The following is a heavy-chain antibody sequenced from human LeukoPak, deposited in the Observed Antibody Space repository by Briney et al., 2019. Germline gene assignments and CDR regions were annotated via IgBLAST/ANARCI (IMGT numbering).Heavy chain of an antibody. J-gene: IGHJ4*02. D-gene: IGHD6-13*01. CDR2: ISASGGLT. CDR1: GFTFSSYA. Sequence: GGSLRLSCAASGFTFSSYAMSWVRQAPGKGLEWVSGISASGGLTYYADSVKGRFTISRDNSKNTLHLQMNSLRDDDTAVYYCAKGGSSWSEFDYWGQGTLVTVPS. V-gene: IGHV3-23*01. CDR3: AKGGSSWSEFDY.